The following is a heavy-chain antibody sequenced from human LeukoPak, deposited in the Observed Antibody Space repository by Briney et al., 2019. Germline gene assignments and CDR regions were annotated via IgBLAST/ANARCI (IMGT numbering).Heavy chain of an antibody. Sequence: AAVQVSCKASTYISSDFGISWVRLAPGGGLEWMGWVSGDNGQTNYGHKFYGRVTMTMETSTNTASMELRVLRSDDTAIYYCARVYLYTTGWSAAYYYFMDVWGKGTTVIVSS. CDR3: ARVYLYTTGWSAAYYYFMDV. J-gene: IGHJ6*03. CDR2: VSGDNGQT. CDR1: TYISSDFG. D-gene: IGHD3-16*02. V-gene: IGHV1-18*01.